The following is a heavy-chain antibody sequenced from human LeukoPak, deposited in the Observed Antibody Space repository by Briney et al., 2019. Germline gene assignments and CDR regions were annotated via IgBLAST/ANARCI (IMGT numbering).Heavy chain of an antibody. CDR3: AREMAGLDY. D-gene: IGHD6-19*01. Sequence: SSETLSLTCTVSGGSISSYYWSWIRQPPGKGLEWIGYIYYSGSTNYNPSLKSRVTISVDTSKNQFSLKLSSVTAADTAVYYCAREMAGLDYWGQGTLVTVSS. V-gene: IGHV4-59*12. CDR1: GGSISSYY. J-gene: IGHJ4*02. CDR2: IYYSGST.